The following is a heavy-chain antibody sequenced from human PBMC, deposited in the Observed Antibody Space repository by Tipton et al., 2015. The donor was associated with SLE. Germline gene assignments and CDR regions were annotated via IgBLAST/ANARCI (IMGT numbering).Heavy chain of an antibody. D-gene: IGHD3-10*01. V-gene: IGHV5-51*01. CDR2: IYLGDSHT. J-gene: IGHJ4*02. CDR3: ARQAPGDFFDN. CDR1: GYSFTNYW. Sequence: QLVQSGAEVKKPGESLKISCKSSGYSFTNYWIGWVRQMPGKGLEWMGIIYLGDSHTQYSPSFQGQVTISADKSINTAYLQWYSLEASDTAMYFCARQAPGDFFDNWGQGTLVTVSS.